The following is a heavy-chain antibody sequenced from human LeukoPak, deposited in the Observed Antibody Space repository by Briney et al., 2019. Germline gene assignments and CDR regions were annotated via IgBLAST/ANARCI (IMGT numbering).Heavy chain of an antibody. J-gene: IGHJ6*03. CDR2: INPSGGST. D-gene: IGHD2-2*01. CDR3: ATLGHCSSTSCYYRLYYYMDV. Sequence: ASVKVSCKASGYTFTSYYMHWVRQAPGQGLEWMGIINPSGGSTSYAQKFQDRVTMTRDTSISTAYMELSRLRSDDTAVYYCATLGHCSSTSCYYRLYYYMDVWGKGTTVTVSS. V-gene: IGHV1-46*01. CDR1: GYTFTSYY.